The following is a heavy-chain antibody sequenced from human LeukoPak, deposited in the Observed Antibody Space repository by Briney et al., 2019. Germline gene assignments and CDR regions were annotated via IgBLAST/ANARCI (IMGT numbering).Heavy chain of an antibody. CDR1: GGTFSSYA. CDR3: ARGGSHSSSWFREPYYHYMDV. J-gene: IGHJ6*03. CDR2: IIPIFGTA. D-gene: IGHD6-13*01. Sequence: GASVKVSCKASGGTFSSYAISWVRQAPGQGLEWMGGIIPIFGTANYAQKFQGRVTITADESTSTAYMELSSLRSEDTAVYYCARGGSHSSSWFREPYYHYMDVWGKGTTVTVSS. V-gene: IGHV1-69*13.